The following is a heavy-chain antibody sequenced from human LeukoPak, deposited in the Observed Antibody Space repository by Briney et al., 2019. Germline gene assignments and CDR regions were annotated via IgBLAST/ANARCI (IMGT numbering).Heavy chain of an antibody. J-gene: IGHJ4*02. CDR2: IYSADTT. Sequence: PGGSLRLSCAASGFTVSGNFMSWVRQAPGKGLEWVSVIYSADTTYYADSVKGRFTISRDNSKNTLYLQMNSLRVEDTAVYYCARLHHDSSGYYLDYWGQGTLVTVSS. CDR1: GFTVSGNF. CDR3: ARLHHDSSGYYLDY. D-gene: IGHD3-22*01. V-gene: IGHV3-53*01.